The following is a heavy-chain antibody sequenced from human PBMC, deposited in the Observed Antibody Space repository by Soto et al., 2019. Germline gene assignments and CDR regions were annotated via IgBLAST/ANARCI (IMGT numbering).Heavy chain of an antibody. CDR3: ARDGYDFWSGYPGSLLSMDV. J-gene: IGHJ6*02. D-gene: IGHD3-3*01. CDR2: IYYSAST. CDR1: GGSISSSSYY. V-gene: IGHV4-39*02. Sequence: PSETLSLTCTVSGGSISSSSYYWGWIRQPPGKGLEWIGSIYYSASTYYNPSLKSRVTISVDTSKNQFSLKLSSVTAADTAVYYCARDGYDFWSGYPGSLLSMDVWGQGTTVTVSS.